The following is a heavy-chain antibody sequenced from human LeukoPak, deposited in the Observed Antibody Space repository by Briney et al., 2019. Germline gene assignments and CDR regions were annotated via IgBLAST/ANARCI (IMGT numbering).Heavy chain of an antibody. CDR3: ARGMPRRSPKPLDY. Sequence: SETLSLTCTVSGGSVSSGNYYWSWIRQPPGKELEWIGYMYYSGSTNYNPSLKSRVTISADTSKNQFSLKLTSVTAADTAVYYCARGMPRRSPKPLDYWGQGTLVTVSS. CDR2: MYYSGST. D-gene: IGHD2-2*01. CDR1: GGSVSSGNYY. J-gene: IGHJ4*02. V-gene: IGHV4-61*01.